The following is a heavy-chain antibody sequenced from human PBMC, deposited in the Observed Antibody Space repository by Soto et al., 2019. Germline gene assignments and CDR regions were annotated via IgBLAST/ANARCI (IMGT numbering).Heavy chain of an antibody. CDR2: VYWNDER. Sequence: QIALQESGPTVVKPTQTLTLTCTFSGFSLTTTGVGVGWIRHAPGKALERLAMVYWNDERRYSQSLKSRLTMTQDTSKNQVVLTMTYMDPVDTATYFCAHYDSSGYFSHFDSWGQGTLVTVYS. D-gene: IGHD3-22*01. V-gene: IGHV2-5*01. CDR1: GFSLTTTGVG. CDR3: AHYDSSGYFSHFDS. J-gene: IGHJ4*02.